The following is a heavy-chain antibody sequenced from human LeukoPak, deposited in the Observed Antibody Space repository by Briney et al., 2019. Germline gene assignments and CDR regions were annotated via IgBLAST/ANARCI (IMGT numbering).Heavy chain of an antibody. Sequence: GGSLRLSCAASGFTFSSYEMNWVRQAPGKGLEWVSYISSSGSTIYYADSVKGRFTISRDNAKNSLYLQMNSLRVEDTAVYYCARDYTYNVYWGQGVLVTVSS. CDR2: ISSSGSTI. V-gene: IGHV3-48*03. CDR1: GFTFSSYE. D-gene: IGHD1-14*01. CDR3: ARDYTYNVY. J-gene: IGHJ4*02.